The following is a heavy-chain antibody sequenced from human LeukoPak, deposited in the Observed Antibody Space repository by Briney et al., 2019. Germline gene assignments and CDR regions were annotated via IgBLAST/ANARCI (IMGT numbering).Heavy chain of an antibody. Sequence: PGGSLRLSCAASGFTFSSYAMSWVRQAPGKGLEWVSAISGSGGSTYYADSVKGRFTISRDNSKNTLYLQMNSLRAEDTAVYYCAKGPTFWSGYYLDYWGQGTLVTVSS. D-gene: IGHD3-3*01. CDR3: AKGPTFWSGYYLDY. V-gene: IGHV3-23*01. CDR1: GFTFSSYA. J-gene: IGHJ4*02. CDR2: ISGSGGST.